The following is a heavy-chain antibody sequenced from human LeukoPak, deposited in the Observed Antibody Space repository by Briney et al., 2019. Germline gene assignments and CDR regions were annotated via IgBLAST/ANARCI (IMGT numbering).Heavy chain of an antibody. CDR2: VYHSGAT. V-gene: IGHV4-30-2*01. CDR1: SGSVGSVGYS. D-gene: IGHD2-21*02. Sequence: PSVTLSLPCTVSSGSVGSVGYSWSWIRQPPGKGLEWIGYVYHSGATYYNPSLKSRISIPMDRAYNQFSLRLRSVTAADTAVYFCASSHCGGDCFSSVAFDFWGHGTMVTVSS. CDR3: ASSHCGGDCFSSVAFDF. J-gene: IGHJ3*01.